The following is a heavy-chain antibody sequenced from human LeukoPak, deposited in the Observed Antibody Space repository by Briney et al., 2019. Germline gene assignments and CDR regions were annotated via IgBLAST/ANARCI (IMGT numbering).Heavy chain of an antibody. J-gene: IGHJ2*01. CDR1: GFTVSSNY. D-gene: IGHD3-22*01. V-gene: IGHV3-66*01. CDR2: IYSGGST. Sequence: PGRSLRLSCAASGFTVSSNYMSWVRQAPGKGLEWVSVIYSGGSTYYADSVKGRFTISRDNSKNTLYLQMNSLRAEDTAVYYCATSYYESSGYLDWHFDLWGRGTLVTVSS. CDR3: ATSYYESSGYLDWHFDL.